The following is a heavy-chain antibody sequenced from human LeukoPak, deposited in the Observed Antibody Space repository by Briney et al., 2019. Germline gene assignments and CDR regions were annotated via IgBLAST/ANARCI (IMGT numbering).Heavy chain of an antibody. V-gene: IGHV3-11*01. Sequence: GGSLRLSCEASGFNIGDYYMSWIRQTPGKGLEWISYMSSSGHTTYYADSLKGRFTISRDNAQNLLFLQLNSLRDGDTAMYYCAKDKGVTSMDCWGQGTLVTVSS. J-gene: IGHJ4*02. CDR3: AKDKGVTSMDC. CDR1: GFNIGDYY. CDR2: MSSSGHTT. D-gene: IGHD3-10*01.